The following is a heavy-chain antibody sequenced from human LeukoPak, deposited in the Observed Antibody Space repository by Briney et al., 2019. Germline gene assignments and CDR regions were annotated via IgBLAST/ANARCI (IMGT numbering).Heavy chain of an antibody. J-gene: IGHJ4*02. D-gene: IGHD4/OR15-4a*01. Sequence: GGSLRLSCTASEFSFNTYAMSWVRQAPGKGLERVSAISGSGGSTSYAESVKGRFTISRDNDKNSLFLEMNSLRDDDTAVYYCARDGANCPGDFWGQGILVTVSS. CDR2: ISGSGGST. CDR1: EFSFNTYA. CDR3: ARDGANCPGDF. V-gene: IGHV3-23*01.